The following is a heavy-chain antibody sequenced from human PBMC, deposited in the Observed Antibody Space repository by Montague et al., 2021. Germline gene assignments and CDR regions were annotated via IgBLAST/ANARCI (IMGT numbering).Heavy chain of an antibody. CDR2: IYYSANT. J-gene: IGHJ5*02. D-gene: IGHD2-21*02. V-gene: IGHV4-39*01. Sequence: SETLSLTCTVSGAYISNYNWGWIRQPPGKGLEWIGSIYYSANTYYNPSLKSRLSISVDTTKNQFSLRLKSVTAADTAVYHCARVDCDGDCYTFDPWGQGTLVTVSS. CDR3: ARVDCDGDCYTFDP. CDR1: GAYISNYN.